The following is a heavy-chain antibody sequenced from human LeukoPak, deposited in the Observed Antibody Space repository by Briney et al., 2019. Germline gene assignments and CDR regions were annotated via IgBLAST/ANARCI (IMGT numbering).Heavy chain of an antibody. D-gene: IGHD4-17*01. CDR3: ARYGDDVGDY. J-gene: IGHJ4*02. Sequence: PGGSLRLSCAASGFTFSSYRMNWVRQAPGKGLEWVSSISSSSSYIYYADSVKGRFTISRDNAKNSLYLQMNSLRAEDTAVYYCARYGDDVGDYWGQGTLVTVSS. V-gene: IGHV3-21*01. CDR1: GFTFSSYR. CDR2: ISSSSSYI.